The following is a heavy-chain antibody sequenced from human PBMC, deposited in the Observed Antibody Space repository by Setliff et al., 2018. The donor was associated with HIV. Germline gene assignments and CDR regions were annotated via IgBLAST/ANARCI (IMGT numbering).Heavy chain of an antibody. CDR2: ISAYNGNT. CDR1: GYTFTSYG. V-gene: IGHV1-18*01. J-gene: IGHJ5*02. D-gene: IGHD2-15*01. Sequence: ASVKVSCKASGYTFTSYGISWVRQAPGQGLEWVGWISAYNGNTNYAQKLQGRVTMTTDTSTSTVYMELSSLRSEDTAVYYCARVRYCSGGSCYGGEYWFDPWGQGTLVTVSS. CDR3: ARVRYCSGGSCYGGEYWFDP.